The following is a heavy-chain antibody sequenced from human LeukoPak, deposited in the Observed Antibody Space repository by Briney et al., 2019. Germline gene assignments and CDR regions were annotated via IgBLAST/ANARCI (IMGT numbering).Heavy chain of an antibody. Sequence: PSQTLSLTCTVSGGSISSGDYYWRWLRQPPGKGLEWIGYIYYSGSTYYNPSLKSRVTIPVDTSKNQFSLKLSSVTAADTAVYYCARTPSLYDFWSGTQEMINWFDPWGQGTLVTVSS. CDR2: IYYSGST. D-gene: IGHD3-3*01. V-gene: IGHV4-30-4*01. CDR3: ARTPSLYDFWSGTQEMINWFDP. CDR1: GGSISSGDYY. J-gene: IGHJ5*02.